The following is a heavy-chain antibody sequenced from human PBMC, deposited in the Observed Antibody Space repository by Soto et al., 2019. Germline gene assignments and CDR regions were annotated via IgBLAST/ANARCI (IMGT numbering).Heavy chain of an antibody. D-gene: IGHD2-21*01. V-gene: IGHV4-59*01. Sequence: ASETLSLTCTVSGGSISSYYWSWIRQPPGKGLEWIGYIYYSGSTNYNPSLKSRVTISVDTSKNQFSLKLSSVTAADTAVCYCARVGGDRRVYFDYWAQGPLVTVS. CDR3: ARVGGDRRVYFDY. J-gene: IGHJ4*02. CDR2: IYYSGST. CDR1: GGSISSYY.